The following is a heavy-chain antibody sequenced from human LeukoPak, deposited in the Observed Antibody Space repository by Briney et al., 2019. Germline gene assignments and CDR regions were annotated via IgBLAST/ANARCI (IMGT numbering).Heavy chain of an antibody. V-gene: IGHV4-34*01. CDR1: GGSFSGYY. J-gene: IGHJ4*02. CDR2: INHSGST. Sequence: SETLSLTCAVYGGSFSGYYWSWIRQPPGKGLEWIGEINHSGSTNYNPSLKSRVTISVDTSKNQFSLKLSSVTAADTAVYYCARVLRAASWRSYDYWGQGSLVTVSS. D-gene: IGHD5-18*01. CDR3: ARVLRAASWRSYDY.